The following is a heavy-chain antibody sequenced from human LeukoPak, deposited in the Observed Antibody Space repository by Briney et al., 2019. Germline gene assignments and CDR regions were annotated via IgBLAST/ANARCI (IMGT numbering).Heavy chain of an antibody. Sequence: GGSLRLSCAASGFTFRDYYMAWIRQAPGKGLEWVSHISSSVTTVYYADSVRGRFTISWDNAKKSLYLQMNSLRAEDTAVYYCARSGKIYFDWLLDYWGQGTLVTVSS. CDR3: ARSGKIYFDWLLDY. CDR2: ISSSVTTV. J-gene: IGHJ4*02. D-gene: IGHD3-9*01. CDR1: GFTFRDYY. V-gene: IGHV3-11*04.